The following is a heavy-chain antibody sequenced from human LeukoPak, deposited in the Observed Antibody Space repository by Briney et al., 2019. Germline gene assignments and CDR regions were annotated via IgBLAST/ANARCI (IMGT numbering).Heavy chain of an antibody. CDR2: IYISGAT. CDR1: GGSISSHY. Sequence: SETLSLTCTVSGGSISSHYWSWIRQAPGKGLECIGYIYISGATNYNPSLRSRVTLSLDPSRNQFSLRLTSVTAADTAVYYCARTARVFDSWGPGILVTVYS. J-gene: IGHJ4*02. CDR3: ARTARVFDS. V-gene: IGHV4-4*09. D-gene: IGHD3-10*01.